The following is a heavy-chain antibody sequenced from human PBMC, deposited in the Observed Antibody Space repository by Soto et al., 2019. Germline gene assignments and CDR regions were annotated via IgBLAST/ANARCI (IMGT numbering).Heavy chain of an antibody. Sequence: EVQLVESGGGLVKPGGSLRLSCAASGFTFSSYSMNWVRQAPGKGLEWVSSISSSSSYIYYADSVKGRFIISRDNAKNSLYLQINSLRAEDTAVYYCARERVVQQLVSYYYYGMDVWGQGTTVTVSS. J-gene: IGHJ6*02. V-gene: IGHV3-21*01. CDR3: ARERVVQQLVSYYYYGMDV. CDR2: ISSSSSYI. D-gene: IGHD6-13*01. CDR1: GFTFSSYS.